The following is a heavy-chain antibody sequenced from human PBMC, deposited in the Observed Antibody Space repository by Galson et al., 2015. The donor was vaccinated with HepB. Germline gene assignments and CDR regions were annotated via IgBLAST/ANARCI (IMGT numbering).Heavy chain of an antibody. CDR1: GTYT. CDR3: SKGRLVTPDSYYYGMDV. J-gene: IGHJ6*01. CDR2: ISSTGSFT. Sequence: SLRLSCAGSGTYTMNWARQAPGKGLEWVSTISSTGSFTHYADSVRGRFTISRDNSKNTLFLEMNSLRDEDTALYFCSKGRLVTPDSYYYGMDVWGQGTTVTVSS. D-gene: IGHD4-23*01. V-gene: IGHV3-23*01.